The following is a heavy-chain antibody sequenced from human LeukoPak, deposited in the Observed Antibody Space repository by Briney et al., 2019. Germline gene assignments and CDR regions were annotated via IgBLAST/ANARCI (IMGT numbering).Heavy chain of an antibody. CDR1: RGPSSGHY. D-gene: IGHD6-13*01. V-gene: IGHV4-59*08. J-gene: IGHJ6*03. Sequence: SETLSLICTVARGPSSGHYWSWIRQPPGKGLEWVGYIHYSGSTNYNPSLKSRVLISVGRSKNQFSLKLSAVTAADTALYYCARMGTNSSAWFAGYYYYFYMDVWGKRITVTVSS. CDR2: IHYSGST. CDR3: ARMGTNSSAWFAGYYYYFYMDV.